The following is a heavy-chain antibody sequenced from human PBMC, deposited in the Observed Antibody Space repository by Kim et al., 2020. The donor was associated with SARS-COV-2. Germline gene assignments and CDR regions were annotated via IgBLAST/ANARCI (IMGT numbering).Heavy chain of an antibody. CDR1: GFTFSSYS. V-gene: IGHV3-48*02. D-gene: IGHD6-19*01. CDR3: ARESAGSSSGWSPCCMDV. Sequence: GGSLRLSCAASGFTFSSYSMNWVRQAPGKGLEWVSYISSSSSTIYYADSVKGRFTISRDNAKNSLYLQMNSLRDEDTAVYYCARESAGSSSGWSPCCMDVWGQGTTVTVSS. J-gene: IGHJ6*02. CDR2: ISSSSSTI.